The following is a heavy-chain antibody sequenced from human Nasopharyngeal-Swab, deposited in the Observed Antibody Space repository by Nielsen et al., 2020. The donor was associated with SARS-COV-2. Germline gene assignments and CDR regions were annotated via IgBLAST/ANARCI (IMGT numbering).Heavy chain of an antibody. D-gene: IGHD1-26*01. Sequence: ASVKVSCKTSGYTFTDYYIHWVRQVPGQGLEWVGCINPYSGDTKYAQKFQDRVTLTTDTSTSTAYMELRSLRSDDTAVYYCARPDSGTYSRLDYWGQGTLVTVSS. CDR2: INPYSGDT. J-gene: IGHJ4*02. V-gene: IGHV1-2*02. CDR1: GYTFTDYY. CDR3: ARPDSGTYSRLDY.